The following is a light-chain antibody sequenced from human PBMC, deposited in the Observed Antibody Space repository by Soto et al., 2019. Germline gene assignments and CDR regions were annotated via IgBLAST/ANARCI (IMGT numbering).Light chain of an antibody. J-gene: IGLJ2*01. Sequence: QSALTQPASVSGSPGQSITISCTGSSSDVGGYKYVSWYQQYPGKAPKLMIYEVSNRPSGVSNRFSGPKSGNPASLTISGLQAEDEADYYCSSYTSSRTAVFGGGTNVTV. V-gene: IGLV2-14*01. CDR2: EVS. CDR1: SSDVGGYKY. CDR3: SSYTSSRTAV.